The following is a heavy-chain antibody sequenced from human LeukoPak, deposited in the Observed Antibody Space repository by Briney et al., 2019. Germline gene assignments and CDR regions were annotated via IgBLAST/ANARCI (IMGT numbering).Heavy chain of an antibody. CDR3: ARVRMDYGSGSPADY. V-gene: IGHV3-11*01. D-gene: IGHD3-10*01. J-gene: IGHJ4*02. Sequence: SGGSLRLSCAASGFTFSDYYMSWIRQAPGKGLEWVSYISSSGSTIYYADSVKGRFTISRDNAMNSLYLQMNSLRAEDTAVYYCARVRMDYGSGSPADYWGQGTLVTVSS. CDR2: ISSSGSTI. CDR1: GFTFSDYY.